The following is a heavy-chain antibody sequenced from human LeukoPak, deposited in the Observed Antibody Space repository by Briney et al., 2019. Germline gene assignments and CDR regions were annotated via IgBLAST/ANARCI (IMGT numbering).Heavy chain of an antibody. CDR1: GYTFTSYG. Sequence: ASVKVSCKASGYTFTSYGVSWVRQAPGQGLEWMGWISAYNGNTNYAQKLQGRVTMTTDTSTSTAYMELRSLRSDDTAVYYCARDQVVPAAALLNFDYWGQGTLVTVSS. D-gene: IGHD2-2*01. V-gene: IGHV1-18*01. CDR2: ISAYNGNT. CDR3: ARDQVVPAAALLNFDY. J-gene: IGHJ4*02.